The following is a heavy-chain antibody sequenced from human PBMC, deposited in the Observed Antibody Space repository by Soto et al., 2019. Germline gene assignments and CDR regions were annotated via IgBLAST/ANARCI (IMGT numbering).Heavy chain of an antibody. CDR2: IYPGDSDT. D-gene: IGHD6-13*01. V-gene: IGHV5-51*01. CDR1: GYSFTSYW. J-gene: IGHJ6*02. Sequence: GESVKISFKGSGYSFTSYWIGWVGQMAEKDLEWMGIIYPGDSDTRYSPSFQGQVTISADKSISTAYLQWSSLKASDTAMYYCARHTPGYSSSWYPEHYYGMDGWGQGTTVTFSS. CDR3: ARHTPGYSSSWYPEHYYGMDG.